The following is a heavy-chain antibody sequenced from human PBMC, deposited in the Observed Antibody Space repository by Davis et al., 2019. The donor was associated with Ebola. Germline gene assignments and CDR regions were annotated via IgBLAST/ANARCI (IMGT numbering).Heavy chain of an antibody. Sequence: PSETLSLTCAVYGGSFSGYYWSWIRQPPGKGLEWIGEINHSGSTNYNPSLKSRVTISVDTSKNQFSLKLSSVTAADTAVYYCARIGGNYHGDYYYYGMDVWGQGTTVTVSS. CDR2: INHSGST. CDR3: ARIGGNYHGDYYYYGMDV. D-gene: IGHD3-10*01. J-gene: IGHJ6*02. CDR1: GGSFSGYY. V-gene: IGHV4-34*01.